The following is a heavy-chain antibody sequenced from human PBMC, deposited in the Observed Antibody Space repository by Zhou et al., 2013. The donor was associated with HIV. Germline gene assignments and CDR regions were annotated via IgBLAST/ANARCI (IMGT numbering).Heavy chain of an antibody. D-gene: IGHD4-17*01. J-gene: IGHJ6*02. CDR3: ARAPTPYGDYVVDRMDV. CDR2: VYFSGST. Sequence: QVQLQESGPGLVKPSETLSLTCTVSGDSISSSTYYWGWIRQPPGKGLEWIGSVYFSGSTYYNPSLKSRVSISVNTSKNQFSLKLSFVTAADTAVYYCARAPTPYGDYVVDRMDVWGQGTTVTVSS. CDR1: GDSISSSTYY. V-gene: IGHV4-39*07.